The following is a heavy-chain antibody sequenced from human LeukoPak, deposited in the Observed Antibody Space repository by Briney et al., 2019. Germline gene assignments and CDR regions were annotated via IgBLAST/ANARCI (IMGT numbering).Heavy chain of an antibody. CDR3: AELGITMIGGV. CDR2: INTDGRST. CDR1: GFTFSNYW. V-gene: IGHV3-74*01. Sequence: GGPLRLSCAASGFTFSNYWMHWVRQAPGKGLVWVSRINTDGRSTSYVDSVKGRFTISRDNAKNSLYLQMNSLRAEDTAVYYCAELGITMIGGVWGKGTTVTISS. J-gene: IGHJ6*04. D-gene: IGHD3-10*02.